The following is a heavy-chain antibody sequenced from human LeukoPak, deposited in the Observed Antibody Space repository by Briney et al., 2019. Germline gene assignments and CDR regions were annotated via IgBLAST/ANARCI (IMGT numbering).Heavy chain of an antibody. CDR1: GYTFTSYG. V-gene: IGHV1-18*01. Sequence: GASVKVSCKASGYTFTSYGISWVRQAPGQGLEWMGWISAYNGNTNYAQKLQGRVTMTTDTSTSTAYMELRSLRSDDTAVYYCARELFNVDTAMVTRLNYYYYGMDVWGQGTTVTVSS. J-gene: IGHJ6*02. CDR2: ISAYNGNT. D-gene: IGHD5-18*01. CDR3: ARELFNVDTAMVTRLNYYYYGMDV.